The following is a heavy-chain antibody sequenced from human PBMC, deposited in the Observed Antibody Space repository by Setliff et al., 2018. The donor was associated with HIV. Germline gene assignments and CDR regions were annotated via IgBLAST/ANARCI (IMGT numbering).Heavy chain of an antibody. CDR3: GRSGKSGELYAY. D-gene: IGHD3-10*01. V-gene: IGHV5-51*01. CDR2: IYPIDSDT. Sequence: PGESLKISCKGSGYSFTNYWVGWVRQMPGRGLEWMGIIYPIDSDTKYSPSFWGRVTISVDKSTNTAYLHWNSLRPAGTAMYYCGRSGKSGELYAYWGQGTQFTVSS. CDR1: GYSFTNYW. J-gene: IGHJ4*02.